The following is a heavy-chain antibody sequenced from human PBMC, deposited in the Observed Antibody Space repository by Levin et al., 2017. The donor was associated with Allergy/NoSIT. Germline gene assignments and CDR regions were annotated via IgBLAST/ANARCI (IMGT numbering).Heavy chain of an antibody. J-gene: IGHJ3*02. CDR3: ARGGDGDFVWANHFDI. D-gene: IGHD4-17*01. CDR1: GFTLGNYD. Sequence: QTGGSLRLSCAASGFTLGNYDMHWVRQVKGKSLEWVSGIGTTADTYYVDSVKGRFTISREDAKNSLYLQMNDLRAGDTAVYFCARGGDGDFVWANHFDIWGQGTVVSVSS. V-gene: IGHV3-13*01. CDR2: IGTTADT.